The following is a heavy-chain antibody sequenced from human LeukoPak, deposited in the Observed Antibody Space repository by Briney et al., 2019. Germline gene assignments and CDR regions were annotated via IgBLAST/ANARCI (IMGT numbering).Heavy chain of an antibody. CDR1: GGSISTYF. V-gene: IGHV4-59*12. D-gene: IGHD6-19*01. CDR2: IYYSGST. CDR3: ARRRYSSGSDY. Sequence: SETLSLTCTVSGGSISTYFWSWIRQPPGKGLEWIGYIYYSGSTNYNPSLKSRVTISLDTSKNQFSLKLSSVTAADTAVYYRARRRYSSGSDYWGQGTLVTVSS. J-gene: IGHJ4*02.